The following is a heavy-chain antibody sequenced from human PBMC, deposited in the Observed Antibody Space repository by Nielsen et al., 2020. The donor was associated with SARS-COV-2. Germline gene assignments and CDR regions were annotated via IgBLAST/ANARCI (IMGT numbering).Heavy chain of an antibody. D-gene: IGHD1-14*01. J-gene: IGHJ6*03. CDR2: IDHSGST. Sequence: WIRQPPGKGLEWIGEIDHSGSTSYNPSLKSRVTMSVDTSKNQFSLTLNSVTAADTAVYFCARGKRSYSGSFLNYYYYYYMDVWGKGTTVTVSS. CDR3: ARGKRSYSGSFLNYYYYYYMDV. V-gene: IGHV4-34*01.